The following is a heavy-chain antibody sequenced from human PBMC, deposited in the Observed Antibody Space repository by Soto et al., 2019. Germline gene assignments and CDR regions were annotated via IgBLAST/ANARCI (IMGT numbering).Heavy chain of an antibody. CDR2: IIPIFGTA. V-gene: IGHV1-69*01. CDR3: AGDGLRSAYYYDYYTYGMDV. CDR1: GGTFSSYA. D-gene: IGHD3-22*01. J-gene: IGHJ6*02. Sequence: QVQLVQSGAEVKKPGSSVKVSCKASGGTFSSYAINWVRQAPGQGLEWMGGIIPIFGTANYAQKIQGRIPITADVATSTVYMEVSRLRPDYTPCTYCAGDGLRSAYYYDYYTYGMDVWGQGTTVTVSS.